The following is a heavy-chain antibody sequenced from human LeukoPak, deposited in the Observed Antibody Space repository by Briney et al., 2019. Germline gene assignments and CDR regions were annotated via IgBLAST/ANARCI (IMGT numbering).Heavy chain of an antibody. V-gene: IGHV3-23*01. CDR2: ISGSGVSGSGVTT. CDR3: AKGEYGSGTYKGPFDY. D-gene: IGHD3-10*01. Sequence: GGSLRLSCAASGFTFSIYAMTWVRQAPGKGLEWVSAISGSGVSGSGVTTYYADSVKGRFTISRDNSKNALYLQMNSLRAEDTAVYYCAKGEYGSGTYKGPFDYWGQGTLVTVSS. CDR1: GFTFSIYA. J-gene: IGHJ4*02.